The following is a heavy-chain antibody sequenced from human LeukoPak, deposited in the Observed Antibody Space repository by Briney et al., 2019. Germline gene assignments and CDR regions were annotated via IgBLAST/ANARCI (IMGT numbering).Heavy chain of an antibody. D-gene: IGHD6-19*01. CDR2: ISYDGSNK. CDR1: GFTFSSYG. J-gene: IGHJ6*02. V-gene: IGHV3-30*18. CDR3: AKGYSSGWYYYYYGMDV. Sequence: QPGGSLRLSCAASGFTFSSYGMHWVRQAPGKGLEWVAVISYDGSNKYYADSVKGRFTISRDNSKNTLYLQMNSLRAEDTAVYYCAKGYSSGWYYYYYGMDVWGQGTTVTVSS.